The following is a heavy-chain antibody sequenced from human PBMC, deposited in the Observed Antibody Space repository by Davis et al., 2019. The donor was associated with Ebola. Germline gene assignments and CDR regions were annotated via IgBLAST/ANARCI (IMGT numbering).Heavy chain of an antibody. CDR1: GYSFTSYW. D-gene: IGHD3-22*01. J-gene: IGHJ4*02. CDR2: IDPSDSYT. Sequence: KVSCKGSGYSFTSYWISWVRQMPGKGLEWMGRIDPSDSYTNYSPSFQGHVTIPADKSISTAYLQWSSLKASDTAMYYYARLGDSSGYRDYWGQGTLVTVSS. CDR3: ARLGDSSGYRDY. V-gene: IGHV5-10-1*01.